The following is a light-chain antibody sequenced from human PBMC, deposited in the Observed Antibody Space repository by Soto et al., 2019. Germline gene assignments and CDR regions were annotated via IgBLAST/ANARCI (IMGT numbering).Light chain of an antibody. CDR2: GAS. J-gene: IGKJ1*01. Sequence: DIVLTQSPDTLSLSPGERATLFCRASQTVGSDYLAWYQQKPGQAPRLLVYGASGRGAGVPDRFSGSDSGSGTEFTLSISRLEPEDFEVYYCQQSAGSPLTFGQGTKVDI. CDR3: QQSAGSPLT. CDR1: QTVGSDY. V-gene: IGKV3-20*01.